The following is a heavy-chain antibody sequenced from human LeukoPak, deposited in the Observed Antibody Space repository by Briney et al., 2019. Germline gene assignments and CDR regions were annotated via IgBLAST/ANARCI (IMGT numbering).Heavy chain of an antibody. J-gene: IGHJ6*02. D-gene: IGHD1-7*01. CDR2: INPNSGGT. V-gene: IGHV1-2*02. Sequence: GASVKVSCKASGYTFTGYYMHWVRQAPGQGLEWMGWINPNSGGTNYAQKFQGRVTMTRDTSISTAYMELSRLRSDDTAVYYRARGRLELVYYYYGMDVWGQGTTVTVSS. CDR3: ARGRLELVYYYYGMDV. CDR1: GYTFTGYY.